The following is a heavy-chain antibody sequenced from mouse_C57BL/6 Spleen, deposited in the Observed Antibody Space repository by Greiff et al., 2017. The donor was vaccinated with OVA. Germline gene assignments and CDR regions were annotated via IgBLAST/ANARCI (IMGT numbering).Heavy chain of an antibody. Sequence: EVKLVESGAELVKPGASVKLSCTASGFNIKDYYMHWVKQRTEQGLEWIGRIDPEDGATKYAPKFQGKATITADTSSNTAYLQLSSLTSEDTAVYYCALPTTVVATGDFDYWGQGTTLTVSS. D-gene: IGHD1-1*01. CDR2: IDPEDGAT. CDR1: GFNIKDYY. V-gene: IGHV14-2*01. J-gene: IGHJ2*01. CDR3: ALPTTVVATGDFDY.